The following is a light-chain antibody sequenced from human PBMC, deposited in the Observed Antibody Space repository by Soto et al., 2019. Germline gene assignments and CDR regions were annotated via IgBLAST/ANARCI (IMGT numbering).Light chain of an antibody. J-gene: IGKJ2*01. V-gene: IGKV3D-15*01. CDR2: DAS. CDR1: QSVNTR. Sequence: EIVMTQSPATLSVSPGERATLSCRASQSVNTRLAWYQQKPGQAPRLVIYDASTRATGIPARFSGSGSGTAFPLTITILQSEDFAFYHCQQYNNCPPEYTFGQGTKLEIK. CDR3: QQYNNCPPEYT.